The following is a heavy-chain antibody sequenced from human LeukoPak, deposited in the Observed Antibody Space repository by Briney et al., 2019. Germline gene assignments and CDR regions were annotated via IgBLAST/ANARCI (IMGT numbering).Heavy chain of an antibody. CDR2: IYYSGST. D-gene: IGHD1-26*01. CDR3: AREERGATGNFDY. CDR1: GGSISSGGYY. Sequence: SEILSLTCTVSGGSISSGGYYWSWIRQHPGKGLEWIGYIYYSGSTYYNPSLKSRVTISVDTSKNQFSLKLSSVTAADTAVYYCAREERGATGNFDYWGQGTLVTVS. V-gene: IGHV4-31*03. J-gene: IGHJ4*02.